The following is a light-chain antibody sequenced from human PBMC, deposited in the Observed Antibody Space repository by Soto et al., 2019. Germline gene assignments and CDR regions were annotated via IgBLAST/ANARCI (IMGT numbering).Light chain of an antibody. CDR1: SSNIGAGYD. V-gene: IGLV1-40*01. J-gene: IGLJ1*01. CDR2: GNS. Sequence: CVLKHAPSVSGAEGQGGSISCTGSSSNIGAGYDVHWYQQLPGTAPKLLIYGNSNRPSGVPDRFSGSKSGTSASLAITGLQAEDEADYYCQSYDSSLSGYVFGTGTKVTVL. CDR3: QSYDSSLSGYV.